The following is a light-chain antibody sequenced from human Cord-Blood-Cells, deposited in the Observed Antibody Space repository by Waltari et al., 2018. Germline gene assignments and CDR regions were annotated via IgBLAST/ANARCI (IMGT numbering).Light chain of an antibody. V-gene: IGKV4-1*01. CDR2: WAS. J-gene: IGKJ1*01. CDR3: QQYYSTPRT. Sequence: DIVMTQSPDSLAVSLGERATINCKSSQSVLYSSNNKNYLAWYQQKPGQSPKLLIYWASTRESGVPDRFSGSGSGTDFTLTISSLQAEDVAVYYCQQYYSTPRTFGQGTKEEIK. CDR1: QSVLYSSNNKNY.